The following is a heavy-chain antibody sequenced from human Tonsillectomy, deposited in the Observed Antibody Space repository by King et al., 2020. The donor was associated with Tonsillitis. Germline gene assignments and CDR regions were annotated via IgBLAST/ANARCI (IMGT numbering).Heavy chain of an antibody. Sequence: VQLVESGGGVVQPGRSLRLSCAASGFTFSSYGMHWVRQAPGKGLEWVAVISYDGSNKYYADSVKGRFTISRDNSKNTLYLQMKSLRAEDTAVHYCAKVQGWLQFLGFSYYYGIDVWGQGTTVTVSS. J-gene: IGHJ6*02. D-gene: IGHD5-24*01. CDR1: GFTFSSYG. CDR2: ISYDGSNK. V-gene: IGHV3-30*18. CDR3: AKVQGWLQFLGFSYYYGIDV.